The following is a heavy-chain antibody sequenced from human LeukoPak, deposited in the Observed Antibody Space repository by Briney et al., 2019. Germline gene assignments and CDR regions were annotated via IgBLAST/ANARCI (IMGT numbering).Heavy chain of an antibody. CDR1: GGTFSSYA. Sequence: GASVKVSCKASGGTFSSYAISWVRQAPGQGLEWMGGIIPIFGTANYAQKFQGRVTITADESTSTAYMELSSLRSEDTAVYYCARDDGISSYYYYGMDVWGQGTTVTVSS. D-gene: IGHD2/OR15-2a*01. CDR3: ARDDGISSYYYYGMDV. V-gene: IGHV1-69*13. J-gene: IGHJ6*02. CDR2: IIPIFGTA.